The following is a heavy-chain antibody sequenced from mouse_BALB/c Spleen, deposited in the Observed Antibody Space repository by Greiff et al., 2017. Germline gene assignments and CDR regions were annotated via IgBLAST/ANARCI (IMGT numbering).Heavy chain of an antibody. V-gene: IGHV1-82*01. J-gene: IGHJ2*01. CDR3: ARWDDYDDY. CDR1: GYAFSSSW. D-gene: IGHD2-4*01. Sequence: VQLQQSGPELVKPGASVKISCKASGYAFSSSWMNWVKQRPGQGLEWIGRIYPGDGDTNYNGKFKGKATLTADKSSSTAYMQLSSLTSVDSAVYFCARWDDYDDYWGQGTTLTVSS. CDR2: IYPGDGDT.